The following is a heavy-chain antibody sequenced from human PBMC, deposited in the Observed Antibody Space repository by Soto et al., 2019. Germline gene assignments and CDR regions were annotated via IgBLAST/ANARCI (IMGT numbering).Heavy chain of an antibody. CDR3: AKDVYERRDEYNWADYYYAMDV. Sequence: QVQLVESGGGVVQPGGSLRLSCAASGFTFSGCGMHWVRQAPGKGLEWLAVTSHDGSNKDYADSVKGRLTISRDNSKTTLYLQMNSLRPEDAAVYYCAKDVYERRDEYNWADYYYAMDVWGQGTTVTVSS. D-gene: IGHD1-1*01. CDR1: GFTFSGCG. J-gene: IGHJ6*02. V-gene: IGHV3-30*18. CDR2: TSHDGSNK.